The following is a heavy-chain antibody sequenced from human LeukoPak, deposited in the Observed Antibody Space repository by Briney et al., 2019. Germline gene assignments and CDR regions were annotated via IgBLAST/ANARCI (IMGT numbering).Heavy chain of an antibody. CDR3: TTCGYDRCGAFDI. V-gene: IGHV3-15*01. CDR2: IKSKTDGGTT. D-gene: IGHD5-12*01. J-gene: IGHJ3*02. CDR1: VFTFSHAW. Sequence: GGSLRLSCGGSVFTFSHAWMSCVRQGPGKGLEWVGRIKSKTDGGTTDYAAPVKGRFSISRDDSKNTLYLQMNSLETEDTAMYYCTTCGYDRCGAFDIWGQGTVVTVSS.